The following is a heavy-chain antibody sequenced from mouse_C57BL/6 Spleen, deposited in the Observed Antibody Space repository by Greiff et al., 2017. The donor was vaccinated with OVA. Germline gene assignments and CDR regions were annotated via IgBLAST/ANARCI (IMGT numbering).Heavy chain of an antibody. CDR3: ARQDPWFAY. Sequence: EVKLVESGGGLVKPGVSLKLSCAASGFTFSDYGMHWVRQAPEKGLEWVAYISSGSSTIYYADTVKGRFTISRDNAKNTLFLQMTSLRSEDTAMYYCARQDPWFAYWGQGTLVTVSA. CDR1: GFTFSDYG. V-gene: IGHV5-17*01. J-gene: IGHJ3*01. CDR2: ISSGSSTI.